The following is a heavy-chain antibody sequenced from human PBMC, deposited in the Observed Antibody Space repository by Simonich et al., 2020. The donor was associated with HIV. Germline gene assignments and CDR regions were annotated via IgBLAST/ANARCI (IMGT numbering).Heavy chain of an antibody. CDR1: GFTFSGSA. CDR2: IRIKSNNYAT. D-gene: IGHD6-6*01. Sequence: EYGGGLVQPGGSLKLSCAASGFTFSGSAMHWVRQASGKGLEWVGRIRIKSNNYATAYAASVKGRFTISRDDSKNTAYLQMNSLKTEDTAVYYCARDRGSQSIGGNYYYMDVWGKGTTVTVSS. J-gene: IGHJ6*03. V-gene: IGHV3-73*02. CDR3: ARDRGSQSIGGNYYYMDV.